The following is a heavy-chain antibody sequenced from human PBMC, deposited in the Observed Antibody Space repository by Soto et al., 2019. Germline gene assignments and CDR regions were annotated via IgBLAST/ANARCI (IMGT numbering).Heavy chain of an antibody. CDR1: GGTFSSYA. CDR2: IIPIFGTA. J-gene: IGHJ3*02. D-gene: IGHD2-21*01. V-gene: IGHV1-69*13. CDR3: AAGGDGVSVAFDI. Sequence: ASVKVSCKASGGTFSSYAISWVRQAPGQGLEWMGGIIPIFGTANYAQKFQGRVTITADESTSTAYMELSSLRSEDTAVYYCAAGGDGVSVAFDIWGQGTMVTVSS.